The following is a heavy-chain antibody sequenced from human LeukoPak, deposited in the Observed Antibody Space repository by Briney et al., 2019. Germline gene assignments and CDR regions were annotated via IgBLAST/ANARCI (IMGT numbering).Heavy chain of an antibody. CDR2: IWYDGSNK. CDR1: GFTFSSYG. J-gene: IGHJ4*02. CDR3: ASGRLQSLDCFDY. V-gene: IGHV3-33*01. D-gene: IGHD4-4*01. Sequence: GGSLRLSCAASGFTFSSYGMPWVRQAPGKGLEWVAVIWYDGSNKYYADSVKGRFTISRDNSKNTLYLQMNSLRAEDTAVYYCASGRLQSLDCFDYWGQGTLVTVSS.